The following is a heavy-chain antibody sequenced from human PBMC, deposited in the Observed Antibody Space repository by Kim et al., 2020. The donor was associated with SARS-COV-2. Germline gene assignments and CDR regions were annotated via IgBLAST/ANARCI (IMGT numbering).Heavy chain of an antibody. D-gene: IGHD3-10*01. J-gene: IGHJ4*02. Sequence: SVKVSCKASGGTFSSYAISWVRQAPGQGLEWMGGIIPIFGTANYAQKFQGRVTITADESTSTAYMELSSLRSEDTAVYYCARAGGVMVQGVIHLYYFDYWGQGTLVTVSS. CDR1: GGTFSSYA. V-gene: IGHV1-69*13. CDR2: IIPIFGTA. CDR3: ARAGGVMVQGVIHLYYFDY.